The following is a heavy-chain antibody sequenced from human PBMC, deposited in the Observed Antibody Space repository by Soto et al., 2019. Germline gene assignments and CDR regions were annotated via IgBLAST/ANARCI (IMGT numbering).Heavy chain of an antibody. Sequence: GGSLRLSCAASGFTFTNAWMNWVRQAPGKGLEWVGRIKRKTDGETTDYAAPVKGRFTISRDDSKNMLYLQMNSLKTEDTAVYYCTTDLAADYWGQGTLVTVSS. CDR2: IKRKTDGETT. CDR3: TTDLAADY. J-gene: IGHJ4*02. V-gene: IGHV3-15*07. CDR1: GFTFTNAW. D-gene: IGHD6-25*01.